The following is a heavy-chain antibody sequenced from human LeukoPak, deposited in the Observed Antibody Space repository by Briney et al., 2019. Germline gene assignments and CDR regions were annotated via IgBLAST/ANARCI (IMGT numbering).Heavy chain of an antibody. CDR2: ISYDGSNK. D-gene: IGHD6-19*01. J-gene: IGHJ4*02. Sequence: GGSLRLSCASSGFTFSSYGMHWVRQAPGKGLEWVAVISYDGSNKYYADSVKGRFTISRDNSKNTLYLQMNSLRAEDTAVYYCAKDRVVQWLINPGYWGQGTLVTVSS. CDR1: GFTFSSYG. CDR3: AKDRVVQWLINPGY. V-gene: IGHV3-30*18.